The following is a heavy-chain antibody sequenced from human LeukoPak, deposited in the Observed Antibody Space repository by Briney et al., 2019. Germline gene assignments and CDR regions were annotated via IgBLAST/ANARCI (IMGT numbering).Heavy chain of an antibody. Sequence: GGSLRLSCAASGFTFSSYGMHWVRQAPGRGLEWVAFIRYDGSNKYYADSVKGRFTISRDNSKNTLYLQMNSLRAEDTAVYYCASLRAPGSGSHTPLGVAFDIWGQGTMVTVSS. CDR2: IRYDGSNK. CDR3: ASLRAPGSGSHTPLGVAFDI. CDR1: GFTFSSYG. J-gene: IGHJ3*02. V-gene: IGHV3-30*02. D-gene: IGHD3-10*01.